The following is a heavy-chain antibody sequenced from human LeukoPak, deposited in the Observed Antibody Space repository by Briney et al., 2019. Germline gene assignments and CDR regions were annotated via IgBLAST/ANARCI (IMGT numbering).Heavy chain of an antibody. CDR2: IYTTSGST. D-gene: IGHD1-26*01. CDR1: GGSISSNSDY. V-gene: IGHV4-61*02. Sequence: PSQTLSLTCTVSGGSISSNSDYWSWIRQPAGKGLEWIGRIYTTSGSTNYKPSLKSRVTISVDTSKNQFSLKLSSVTAADTAVYYCARDRVGANREYYSAMDVWGQGTTVTVSS. J-gene: IGHJ6*02. CDR3: ARDRVGANREYYSAMDV.